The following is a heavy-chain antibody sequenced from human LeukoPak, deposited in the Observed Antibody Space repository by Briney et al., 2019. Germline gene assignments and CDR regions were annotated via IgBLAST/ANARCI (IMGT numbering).Heavy chain of an antibody. J-gene: IGHJ3*02. CDR1: GFTFSSYG. V-gene: IGHV3-23*01. Sequence: GGSLRLSCAASGFTFSSYGMSWVRQAPGKGLEWVSAISGSGGSTYYADSVKGRFTISRDNSKNTLYLQMNSLRAEDTAVYYCAKDLIGFDILTGYDAFDIWGQGTMVTVSS. D-gene: IGHD3-9*01. CDR2: ISGSGGST. CDR3: AKDLIGFDILTGYDAFDI.